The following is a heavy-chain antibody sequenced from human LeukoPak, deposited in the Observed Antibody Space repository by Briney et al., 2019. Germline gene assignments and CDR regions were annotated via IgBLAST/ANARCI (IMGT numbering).Heavy chain of an antibody. CDR2: ISYDGSNK. J-gene: IGHJ6*04. CDR3: AKGVGSTWLSTLSQVTMDV. Sequence: GGSLRLSCAASGFTFSNYAMHWVRQAPGKGLEWVAVISYDGSNKYYADSVKGRVTISRDNSKNTLYLQMNSLRVEDTAVYYCAKGVGSTWLSTLSQVTMDVWGKGTTVTVSS. D-gene: IGHD2/OR15-2a*01. CDR1: GFTFSNYA. V-gene: IGHV3-30*04.